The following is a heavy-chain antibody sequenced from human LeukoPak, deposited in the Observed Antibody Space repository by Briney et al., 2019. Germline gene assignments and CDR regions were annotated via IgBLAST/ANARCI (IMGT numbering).Heavy chain of an antibody. CDR3: TRSLPFDTYDNHNGTNFDR. J-gene: IGHJ4*02. V-gene: IGHV3-30-3*01. D-gene: IGHD2/OR15-2a*01. CDR2: ISDDGNNK. Sequence: GGSLRLSCAASGFTFSNYAMHWVRQTPGKGLEWVALISDDGNNKYHTDSMKGRFTISRDNSKNTLYLQMNSLRPEDTAVYYCTRSLPFDTYDNHNGTNFDRWGQGTLVTVSS. CDR1: GFTFSNYA.